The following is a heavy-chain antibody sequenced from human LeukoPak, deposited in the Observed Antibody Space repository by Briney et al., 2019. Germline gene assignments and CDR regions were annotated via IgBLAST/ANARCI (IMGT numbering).Heavy chain of an antibody. CDR2: IYSGGST. D-gene: IGHD3-3*01. Sequence: GGSLRLSCAASGFTVSSNYMSWVRQAPGKGLEWVSVIYSGGSTYYADSVKGRFTISRDNSKNTPYLQMNSLRAEDTAVYYCARDYDFWSGYYIDYWGQGTLVTVSS. J-gene: IGHJ4*02. V-gene: IGHV3-66*01. CDR3: ARDYDFWSGYYIDY. CDR1: GFTVSSNY.